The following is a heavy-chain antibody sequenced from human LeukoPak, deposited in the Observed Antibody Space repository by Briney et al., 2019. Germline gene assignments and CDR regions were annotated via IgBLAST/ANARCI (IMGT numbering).Heavy chain of an antibody. Sequence: SETLSLTCAVYGGSFSGYYWSWIRQPPGKGLEWIGEINHSGSTNYNPALKSRVTISVDTSKNQFSLKLSSVTDADTAVYYCARGGAPYCRSTSCYMSAFDLWGQGTMVSVSS. V-gene: IGHV4-34*01. CDR2: INHSGST. J-gene: IGHJ3*01. CDR1: GGSFSGYY. CDR3: ARGGAPYCRSTSCYMSAFDL. D-gene: IGHD2-2*02.